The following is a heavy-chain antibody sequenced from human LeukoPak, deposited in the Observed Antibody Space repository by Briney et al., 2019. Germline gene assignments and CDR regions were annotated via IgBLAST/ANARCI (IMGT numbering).Heavy chain of an antibody. Sequence: TAGGSLRLSCATSGFTFNNAWMSWVRQAPGKGLEWVGRIKSKTDGWTTDYAAPVKGRFTISRDDSKNTLYLQMNSLKTEDTAVYYCTTELERGYCSSTSCYLDYFDYWGQGTLVTVSS. J-gene: IGHJ4*02. D-gene: IGHD2-2*01. CDR1: GFTFNNAW. V-gene: IGHV3-15*01. CDR2: IKSKTDGWTT. CDR3: TTELERGYCSSTSCYLDYFDY.